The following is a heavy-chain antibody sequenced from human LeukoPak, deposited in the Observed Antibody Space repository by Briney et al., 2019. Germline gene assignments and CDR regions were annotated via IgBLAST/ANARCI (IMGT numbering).Heavy chain of an antibody. D-gene: IGHD3-10*01. CDR1: GGTFSSYA. J-gene: IGHJ4*02. CDR3: ARSPAYGSGSEFDY. V-gene: IGHV1-69*05. CDR2: IIPIFGTA. Sequence: SVKVSCKASGGTFSSYAISWVRQAPGQGLEWMGRIIPIFGTANYAQKFQGRVTITTDESTSTAYMELSSLRSEETAVYYCARSPAYGSGSEFDYWGQGTLVTVSS.